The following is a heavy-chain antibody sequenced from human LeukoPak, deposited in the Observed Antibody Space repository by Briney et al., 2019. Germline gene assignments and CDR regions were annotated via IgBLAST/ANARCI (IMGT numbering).Heavy chain of an antibody. CDR2: IYNSGGT. V-gene: IGHV4-59*01. Sequence: SQSLSPTRPVSRGSITSYYCRWVRQPPGTRLEWNGYIYNSGGTNDNLSRKSRVNISVDTSKHHFSLKLSSVTAADTAVYYCARERYYYGSGSYSLPVGYYGMDVWGQGTTVTVSS. CDR3: ARERYYYGSGSYSLPVGYYGMDV. J-gene: IGHJ6*02. D-gene: IGHD3-10*01. CDR1: RGSITSYY.